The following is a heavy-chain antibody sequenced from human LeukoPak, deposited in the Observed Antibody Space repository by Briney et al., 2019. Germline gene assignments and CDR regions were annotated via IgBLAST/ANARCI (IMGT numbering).Heavy chain of an antibody. CDR1: GYTFTDYY. D-gene: IGHD1-26*01. CDR3: ARDGGDSGSEGWFDP. CDR2: INPSDGST. V-gene: IGHV1-46*01. Sequence: ASVKVSCKASGYTFTDYYMHWVRQAPGQGLEWMAMINPSDGSTDYAQKFQGRVTMTRDMSASTVYMELSSLRSEDTAVYYCARDGGDSGSEGWFDPWGQGTPVTVSS. J-gene: IGHJ5*02.